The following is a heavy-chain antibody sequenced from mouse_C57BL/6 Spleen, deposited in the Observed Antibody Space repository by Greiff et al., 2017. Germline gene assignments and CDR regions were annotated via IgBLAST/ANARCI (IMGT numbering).Heavy chain of an antibody. CDR3: ARGNYGNFYAMDY. Sequence: QVQLQQPGTELVKPGASVKLSCKASGYTFTSYWMHWVKQRPGQGLEWIGNINPSNGGTNYNEKFKSKATLTVDKSSSTAYMQLSSLTSEDYAVYYCARGNYGNFYAMDYWGQGTSVTVSS. D-gene: IGHD2-1*01. V-gene: IGHV1-53*01. CDR2: INPSNGGT. J-gene: IGHJ4*01. CDR1: GYTFTSYW.